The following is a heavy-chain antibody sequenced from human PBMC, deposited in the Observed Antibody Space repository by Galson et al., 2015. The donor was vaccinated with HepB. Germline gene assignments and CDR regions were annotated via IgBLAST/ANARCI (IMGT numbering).Heavy chain of an antibody. CDR3: TKGPMEWGTIYMDV. CDR1: GFTFSCCA. J-gene: IGHJ6*04. Sequence: SLRLSCAVSGFTFSCCAIHWVRQTPGKGLEWVSSISGSGANTKYADSVEGRFTISGDNSRNTLYLQMNSLRADDTAVYYCTKGPMEWGTIYMDVCGKGTAVTVSS. CDR2: ISGSGANT. V-gene: IGHV3-23*01. D-gene: IGHD3-3*01.